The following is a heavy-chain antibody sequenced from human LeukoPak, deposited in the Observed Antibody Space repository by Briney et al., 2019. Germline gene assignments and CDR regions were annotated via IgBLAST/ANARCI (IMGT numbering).Heavy chain of an antibody. CDR1: GYTFTNYG. J-gene: IGHJ4*02. Sequence: ASVKVSCKASGYTFTNYGVSWVRQAPGQGLEWMGWINAGNGNTKYSQKFQGRVTITRDTSASTAYMELSSLRSEDTAVYYCARGLMTTTYPFDYWGQGTLVTVSS. CDR2: INAGNGNT. D-gene: IGHD4-11*01. V-gene: IGHV1-3*01. CDR3: ARGLMTTTYPFDY.